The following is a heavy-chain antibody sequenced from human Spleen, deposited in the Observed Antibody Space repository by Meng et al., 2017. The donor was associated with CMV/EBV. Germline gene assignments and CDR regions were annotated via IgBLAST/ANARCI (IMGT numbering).Heavy chain of an antibody. V-gene: IGHV4-61*03. J-gene: IGHJ6*02. D-gene: IGHD3/OR15-3a*01. Sequence: SETLSLTCTVSGGSVNNGSYYWKWIRQPPGKGLEWIGFIYYSGTTDYNPSLKSRVTMSVDTSKNHFSLKLSSMTAADMAVYYCAREDRLVPQSPYYYYGTDVWGQGTTVTVSS. CDR1: GGSVNNGSYY. CDR2: IYYSGTT. CDR3: AREDRLVPQSPYYYYGTDV.